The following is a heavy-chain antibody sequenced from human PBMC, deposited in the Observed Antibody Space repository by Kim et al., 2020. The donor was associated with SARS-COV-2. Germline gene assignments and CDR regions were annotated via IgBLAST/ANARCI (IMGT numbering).Heavy chain of an antibody. V-gene: IGHV3-23*01. D-gene: IGHD2-21*02. J-gene: IGHJ4*02. CDR3: AKDQVVTAIQGRYGY. Sequence: DSGNGRCTISRDKSRNTLYLQMNSLRAEDTAVYYCAKDQVVTAIQGRYGYWGQGTLVTVSS.